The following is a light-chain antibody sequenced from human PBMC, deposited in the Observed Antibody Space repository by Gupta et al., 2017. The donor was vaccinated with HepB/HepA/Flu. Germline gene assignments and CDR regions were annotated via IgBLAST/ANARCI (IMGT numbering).Light chain of an antibody. Sequence: DIVMTQSPDSLAVSLVKRATINFKSSQSVLDSSNNKNYLAWYQQKPGQPPKLLISWASTREYGVPDRFSGRGYGTDFTLTISSRHAEDVAVYYCQQYDSPPRAFGQGTXVEIK. V-gene: IGKV4-1*01. CDR3: QQYDSPPRA. CDR2: WAS. CDR1: QSVLDSSNNKNY. J-gene: IGKJ1*01.